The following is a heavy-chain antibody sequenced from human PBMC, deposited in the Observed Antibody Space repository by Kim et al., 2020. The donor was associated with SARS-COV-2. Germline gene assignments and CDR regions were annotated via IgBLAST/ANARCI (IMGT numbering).Heavy chain of an antibody. CDR2: IIPIFGTA. CDR1: GGTFSSYA. J-gene: IGHJ4*02. D-gene: IGHD6-19*01. CDR3: AREGRGSSGWYELGADY. V-gene: IGHV1-69*13. Sequence: SVKVSCKASGGTFSSYAISWVRQAPGQGLEWMGGIIPIFGTANYAQKFQGRVTITADESTSTAYMELSSLRSEDTAVYYCAREGRGSSGWYELGADYWGQGTLVTVSS.